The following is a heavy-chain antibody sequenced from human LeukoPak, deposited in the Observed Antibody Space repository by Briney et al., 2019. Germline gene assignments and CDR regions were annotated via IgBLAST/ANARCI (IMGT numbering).Heavy chain of an antibody. CDR2: IYPGDSDT. Sequence: GESLKISCKGSGYSFTNYWIGWVRQMPGRGLEWMGIIYPGDSDTRYSPSFQGQVTISADKSISAAYLQWSSLKASDTAMYYCAPSPRSDYFDYWGQGALVTVSS. CDR3: APSPRSDYFDY. J-gene: IGHJ4*02. CDR1: GYSFTNYW. D-gene: IGHD6-6*01. V-gene: IGHV5-51*01.